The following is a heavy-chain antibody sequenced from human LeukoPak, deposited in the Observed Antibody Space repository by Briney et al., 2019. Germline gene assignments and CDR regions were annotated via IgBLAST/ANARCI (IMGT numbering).Heavy chain of an antibody. CDR1: GGSLSGYY. CDR3: ARHPPRCSGGSCYSNWFDP. D-gene: IGHD2-15*01. CDR2: INHVGTT. Sequence: SETLSLTCAVYGGSLSGYYWTWIRQPPGERLQWMGEINHVGTTDYNPSLKSRVTISVDTSKNQFSLKLSSVTAADTAVYYCARHPPRCSGGSCYSNWFDPWGQGTLVTVSS. J-gene: IGHJ5*02. V-gene: IGHV4-34*01.